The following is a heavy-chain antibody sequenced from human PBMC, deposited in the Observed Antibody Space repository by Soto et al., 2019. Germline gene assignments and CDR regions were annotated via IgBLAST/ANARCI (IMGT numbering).Heavy chain of an antibody. CDR1: GYTFTSYG. CDR2: ISAYNGNT. J-gene: IGHJ5*02. V-gene: IGHV1-18*01. CDR3: ARAYYGSGSYYSPGWFDP. D-gene: IGHD3-10*01. Sequence: ASVKVSCKASGYTFTSYGISWVRQAPGQGLEWMGWISAYNGNTNYAQKLQGRVTKTTDTSTSTAYMELRSLRADDTAVYYCARAYYGSGSYYSPGWFDPWGQGTLVTVSS.